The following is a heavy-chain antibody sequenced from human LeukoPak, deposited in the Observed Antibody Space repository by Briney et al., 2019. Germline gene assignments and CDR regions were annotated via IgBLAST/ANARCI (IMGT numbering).Heavy chain of an antibody. CDR3: AREGGVAVARTGFDY. D-gene: IGHD6-19*01. Sequence: PGGALRLSCAASGFTFSSYWMHWVRQAPGKGLGWVSRINSDGSSTSYADSVKGRFTISREKAKNTLYLQMNSLSAEDTAVYYCAREGGVAVARTGFDYWGPGNLVTVSS. CDR2: INSDGSST. J-gene: IGHJ4*01. CDR1: GFTFSSYW. V-gene: IGHV3-74*01.